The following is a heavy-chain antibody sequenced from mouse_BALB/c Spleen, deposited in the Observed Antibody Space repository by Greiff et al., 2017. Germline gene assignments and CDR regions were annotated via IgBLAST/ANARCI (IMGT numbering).Heavy chain of an antibody. CDR1: GFTFSSYG. CDR2: IISGGSYT. D-gene: IGHD2-4*01. J-gene: IGHJ2*01. CDR3: ARHPIYYDYYKGFDY. V-gene: IGHV5-6*01. Sequence: EVKLMESGGDLVKPGGSLKLSCAASGFTFSSYGMSWVRQTPDKRLEWVATIISGGSYTYYPDSVKGRFTISRDNAKNTLYLQMSSLKSEDTAMYYCARHPIYYDYYKGFDYWGQGTTLTVSS.